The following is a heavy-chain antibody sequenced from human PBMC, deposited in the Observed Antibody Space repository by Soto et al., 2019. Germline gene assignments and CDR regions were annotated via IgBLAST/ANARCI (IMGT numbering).Heavy chain of an antibody. CDR2: IIPIFGTA. V-gene: IGHV1-69*13. CDR3: ARSYYGSGPTTSAFDY. D-gene: IGHD3-10*01. J-gene: IGHJ4*02. Sequence: GASVKVSCKASGGTFSSYAISWVRQAPGQGLEWMGGIIPIFGTANYAQKFQGRVTITADESTSTAYMELSSLRSGDTAVYYCARSYYGSGPTTSAFDYWGQGTLVTVSS. CDR1: GGTFSSYA.